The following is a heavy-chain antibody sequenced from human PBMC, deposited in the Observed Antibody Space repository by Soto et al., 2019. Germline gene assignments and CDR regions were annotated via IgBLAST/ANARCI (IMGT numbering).Heavy chain of an antibody. CDR2: IYYNGGT. CDR1: GGSITGRY. Sequence: PSETLSLTCTVSGGSITGRYWNWIRQPPGRGLEWIGYIYYNGGTLFNPSLESRLTMSVDTSNNQFSLKLNSLTAADTAVYYCAGGLTYSNGWPYFDSWGQGTLVTVSS. V-gene: IGHV4-59*11. J-gene: IGHJ4*02. D-gene: IGHD6-19*01. CDR3: AGGLTYSNGWPYFDS.